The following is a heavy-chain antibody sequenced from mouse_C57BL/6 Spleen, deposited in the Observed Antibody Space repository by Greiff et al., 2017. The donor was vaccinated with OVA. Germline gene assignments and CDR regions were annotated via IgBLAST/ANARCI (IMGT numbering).Heavy chain of an antibody. CDR1: GYTFTDYE. CDR2: IDPETGGT. V-gene: IGHV1-15*01. D-gene: IGHD1-1*01. Sequence: VQLQQSGAELVRPGASVTLSCKASGYTFTDYEMHWVKQTPVHGLEWIGAIDPETGGTAYNQKFKGKAILTADKSSSTAYMELRSLTSEDSAVYYCTWYYGSKDYWGQGTTLTVSS. CDR3: TWYYGSKDY. J-gene: IGHJ2*01.